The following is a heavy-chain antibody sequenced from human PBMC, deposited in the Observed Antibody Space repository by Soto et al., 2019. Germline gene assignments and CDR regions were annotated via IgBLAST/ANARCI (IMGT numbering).Heavy chain of an antibody. CDR3: ARGLRFLEWPPGVDP. CDR2: ISSSSSYI. Sequence: GGSLRLSCAASGCTFISYSMNWVRQAPGKGLEWVSSISSSSSYIYYADSVKGRFTISRDNAKNSLYLQMNSLRAEDTAVYYCARGLRFLEWPPGVDPWGQGTRVTVSS. V-gene: IGHV3-21*01. J-gene: IGHJ5*02. D-gene: IGHD3-3*01. CDR1: GCTFISYS.